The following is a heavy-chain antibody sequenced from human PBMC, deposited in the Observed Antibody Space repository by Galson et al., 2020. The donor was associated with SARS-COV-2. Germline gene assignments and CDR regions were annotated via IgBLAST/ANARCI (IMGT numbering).Heavy chain of an antibody. CDR3: ARLHYGEYAPEAFGI. CDR1: GTSISSGSYS. D-gene: IGHD4-17*01. Sequence: SETLSLTCAVSGTSISSGSYSWNWIRQPPGKGLEWIGYISHSGGTYYNPSLKSRVTISGDRSKNQFSLRLGSVTAADTAVNYRARLHYGEYAPEAFGIWGPGTSVTVAS. V-gene: IGHV4-30-2*01. J-gene: IGHJ3*02. CDR2: ISHSGGT.